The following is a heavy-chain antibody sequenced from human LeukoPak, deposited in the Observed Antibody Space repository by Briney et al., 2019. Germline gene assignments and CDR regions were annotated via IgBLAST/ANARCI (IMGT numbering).Heavy chain of an antibody. CDR3: ARVPGYGSVAIYGMDV. CDR1: GFTFSSYW. CDR2: IKQDGSEK. Sequence: GGSLRLSCAASGFTFSSYWMSWVRQAPGKGLEWVANIKQDGSEKYYVDSVKGRFTISRDNAKNSLYLQMNSLRAEDTAVYYCARVPGYGSVAIYGMDVWGQGTTVTVSS. J-gene: IGHJ6*02. V-gene: IGHV3-7*01. D-gene: IGHD3-10*01.